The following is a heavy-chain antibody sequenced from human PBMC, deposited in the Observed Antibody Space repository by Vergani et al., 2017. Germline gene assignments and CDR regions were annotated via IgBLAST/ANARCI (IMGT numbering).Heavy chain of an antibody. D-gene: IGHD3-22*01. V-gene: IGHV5-10-1*03. CDR2: IDPSDSYT. CDR3: ALGGYYDTSGSTSEY. Sequence: EVQLVQSGAEVQKPGESLRISCKGSGYSFTSYWITWVRQMPGKGLEWMGRIDPSDSYTNYSPSLQGHVTISADKSISTAFLQWSSLKASDTAMYYCALGGYYDTSGSTSEYWGQGTLVTVSS. CDR1: GYSFTSYW. J-gene: IGHJ4*02.